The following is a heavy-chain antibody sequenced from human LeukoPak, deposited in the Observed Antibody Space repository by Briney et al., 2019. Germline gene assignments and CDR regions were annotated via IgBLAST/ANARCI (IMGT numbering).Heavy chain of an antibody. J-gene: IGHJ6*03. Sequence: ASVKVSCKASGYTFTSYGISWVRQAPGQGLGWMGWISAYNGNTNYAQKLQGRVTMTEDTSTDTAYTELSSLRSEDTAVYYCATGYGSGINYYYMDVWGKGATVTISS. D-gene: IGHD3-10*01. CDR1: GYTFTSYG. CDR2: ISAYNGNT. V-gene: IGHV1-18*01. CDR3: ATGYGSGINYYYMDV.